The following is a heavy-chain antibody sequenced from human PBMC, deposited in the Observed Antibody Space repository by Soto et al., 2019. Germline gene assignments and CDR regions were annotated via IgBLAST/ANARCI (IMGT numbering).Heavy chain of an antibody. V-gene: IGHV3-23*01. Sequence: GGSLRLSCAASGFTFSTFAMSWVSQAPGKGPEWVSGISGSGTSTYYADSVKGRFTISRDNSKNTLYLQMNSLRAEDTAVYYCAKTEQWLIAYFDYWGQGTLVTVSS. CDR1: GFTFSTFA. J-gene: IGHJ4*02. D-gene: IGHD6-19*01. CDR2: ISGSGTST. CDR3: AKTEQWLIAYFDY.